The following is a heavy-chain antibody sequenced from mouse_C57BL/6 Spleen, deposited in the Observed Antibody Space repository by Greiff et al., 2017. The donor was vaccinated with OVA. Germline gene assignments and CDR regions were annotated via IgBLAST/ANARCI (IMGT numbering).Heavy chain of an antibody. V-gene: IGHV3-6*01. CDR3: ARGEKLGAMDY. J-gene: IGHJ4*01. CDR2: ISYDGSN. D-gene: IGHD4-1*01. CDR1: GYSITSGYY. Sequence: ESGPGLVKPSQSLSLTCSVTGYSITSGYYWNWIRQFPGNKLEWMGYISYDGSNNYNPSLKNRISITRDTSKNQFFLKLNSVTTEDTATYYCARGEKLGAMDYWGQGTSVTVSS.